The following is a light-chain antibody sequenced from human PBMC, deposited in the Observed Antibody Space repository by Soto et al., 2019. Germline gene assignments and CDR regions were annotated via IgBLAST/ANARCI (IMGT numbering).Light chain of an antibody. V-gene: IGKV3-11*01. Sequence: EIVLTQSPATLSLSPGERATLSCRASQYIRTYLSWYQQRPGQPARLLIYDASNRATGVPARFSGSGSGTDFTLTISSLEPEDFAVYYCQQRSDWPTFGQGTRLEIK. CDR1: QYIRTY. J-gene: IGKJ5*01. CDR2: DAS. CDR3: QQRSDWPT.